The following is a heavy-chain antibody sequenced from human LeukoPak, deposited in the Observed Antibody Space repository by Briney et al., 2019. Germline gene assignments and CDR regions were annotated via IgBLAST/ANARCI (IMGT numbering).Heavy chain of an antibody. CDR3: ARDRGKILWFGELVSPLDY. CDR2: INPNSGGT. CDR1: GYTFTSYG. D-gene: IGHD3-10*01. Sequence: ASVKVSCKASGYTFTSYGISWVRQAPGQGLEWMGWINPNSGGTNYAQKFQGRVTMTRDTSISTAYMELSRLRSDDTAVYYCARDRGKILWFGELVSPLDYWGQGTLVTVSS. J-gene: IGHJ4*02. V-gene: IGHV1-2*02.